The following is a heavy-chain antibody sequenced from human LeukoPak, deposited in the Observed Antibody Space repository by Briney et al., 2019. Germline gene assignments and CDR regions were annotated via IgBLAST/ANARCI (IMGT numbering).Heavy chain of an antibody. J-gene: IGHJ4*02. V-gene: IGHV4-34*01. CDR2: INHSGST. CDR3: ARCYSSSSLFDY. D-gene: IGHD6-6*01. CDR1: GGSMSPYH. Sequence: SETLSLTCTVSGGSMSPYHWGWIRQPPGKGLEWIGEINHSGSTNYNPSLKSRVTISVDTSKNQLSLKLSSVTAADTAVYYCARCYSSSSLFDYWGQGTLVTVSS.